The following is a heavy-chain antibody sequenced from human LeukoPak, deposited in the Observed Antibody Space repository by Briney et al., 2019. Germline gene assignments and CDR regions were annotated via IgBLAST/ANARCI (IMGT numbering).Heavy chain of an antibody. J-gene: IGHJ1*01. CDR3: ARMDPLDSSSWYPPPQH. CDR1: GGTFSSYA. D-gene: IGHD6-13*01. V-gene: IGHV1-69*13. CDR2: IIPIFGTA. Sequence: ASVKVPCKASGGTFSSYAISWVRQAPGQGLEWMGGIIPIFGTANYAQKFQGRVTITADESTSTAYMELSSLRSEDTAVYYCARMDPLDSSSWYPPPQHWGQGTLVTVSS.